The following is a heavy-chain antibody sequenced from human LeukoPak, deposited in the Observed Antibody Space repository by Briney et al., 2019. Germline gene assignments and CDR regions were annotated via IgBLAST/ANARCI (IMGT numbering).Heavy chain of an antibody. CDR3: ARTPGPTVTAWFDP. D-gene: IGHD4-17*01. Sequence: ASVKVSCKASGYTFTCYYMHWVRQAPGQGLEWMGWINPNSGGTNYAQKFQGRVTMTRDTSISTAYMELSRLRSDDTAVYYCARTPGPTVTAWFDPWGQGTLVTVSS. J-gene: IGHJ5*02. CDR2: INPNSGGT. V-gene: IGHV1-2*02. CDR1: GYTFTCYY.